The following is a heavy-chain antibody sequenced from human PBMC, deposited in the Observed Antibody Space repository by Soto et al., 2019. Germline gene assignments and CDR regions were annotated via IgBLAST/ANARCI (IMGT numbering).Heavy chain of an antibody. J-gene: IGHJ6*02. D-gene: IGHD6-13*01. CDR1: GYSFTSYW. V-gene: IGHV5-10-1*01. Sequence: PGESLKISCKGSGYSFTSYWISWVRQMPGKGLEWMGRIDPSDSYTNYSPSFQGHVTISADKSISTAYLQWSSLKASDTAMYYCARHQAGGKLLNYYYYGMDVWGQGTTVTVSS. CDR3: ARHQAGGKLLNYYYYGMDV. CDR2: IDPSDSYT.